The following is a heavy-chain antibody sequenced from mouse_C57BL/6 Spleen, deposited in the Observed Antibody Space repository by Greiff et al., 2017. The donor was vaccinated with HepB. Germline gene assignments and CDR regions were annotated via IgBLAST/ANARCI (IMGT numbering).Heavy chain of an antibody. Sequence: EVQGVESGEGLVKPGGSLKLSCAASGFTFSSYAMSWVRQTPEKRLEWVAYISSGGDYIYYADTVKGRFTISRDNARNTLYLQMSSLKSEDTAMYYCTRDGVTTVRGNFDVWGTGTTVTVSS. D-gene: IGHD1-1*01. CDR2: ISSGGDYI. V-gene: IGHV5-9-1*02. CDR3: TRDGVTTVRGNFDV. J-gene: IGHJ1*03. CDR1: GFTFSSYA.